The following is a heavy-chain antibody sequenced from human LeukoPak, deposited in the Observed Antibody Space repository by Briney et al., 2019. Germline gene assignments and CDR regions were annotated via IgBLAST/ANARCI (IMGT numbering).Heavy chain of an antibody. J-gene: IGHJ4*02. V-gene: IGHV3-7*03. CDR1: GFTFSSYW. D-gene: IGHD4-11*01. CDR3: ARVASNYDFDY. CDR2: IKQDGSEK. Sequence: GGSLRLSCAASGFTFSSYWMSWVRQAPGKGLEWVANIKQDGSEKYYVDSVKGRFTISRDNAKNSLYLQMNSLRAEDTALYYCARVASNYDFDYWGQGTLVTVSS.